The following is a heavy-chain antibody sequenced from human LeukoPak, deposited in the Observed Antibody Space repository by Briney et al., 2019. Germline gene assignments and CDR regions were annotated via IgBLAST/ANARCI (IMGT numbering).Heavy chain of an antibody. V-gene: IGHV7-4-1*02. CDR2: INTNTGNP. D-gene: IGHD4-17*01. Sequence: GASVKVSCKAPGYTFTSYAMNWVRQAPGQGLEWMGWINTNTGNPTYAQGFTGRFVFSLDTSVSTAYLQISSLKAEDTAVYYCARDFNTRTTVTKEPDAFDIWGQGTMVTVSS. CDR3: ARDFNTRTTVTKEPDAFDI. J-gene: IGHJ3*02. CDR1: GYTFTSYA.